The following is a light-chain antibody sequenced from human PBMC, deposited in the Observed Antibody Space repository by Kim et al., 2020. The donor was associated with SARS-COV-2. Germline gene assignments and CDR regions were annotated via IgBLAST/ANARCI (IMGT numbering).Light chain of an antibody. CDR1: QSVSSSN. Sequence: SPGERGIPSYRASQSVSSSNLAWYQHKPGQSPRLLIHGASSRATGVPDRFRGGGSGTDFTLTITRLEPEDFAVYYCQQYGRSPTTFGQGTRLEIK. CDR3: QQYGRSPTT. J-gene: IGKJ5*01. CDR2: GAS. V-gene: IGKV3-20*01.